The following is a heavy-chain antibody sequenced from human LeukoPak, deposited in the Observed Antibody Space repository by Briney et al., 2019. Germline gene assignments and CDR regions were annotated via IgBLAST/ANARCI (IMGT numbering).Heavy chain of an antibody. J-gene: IGHJ4*02. D-gene: IGHD5-18*01. CDR1: GYTFTGYY. CDR2: INPNSGGT. Sequence: ASVKVSCKAPGYTFTGYYVHWVRQAPGQGLEWMGWINPNSGGTNYAQKFQGRVTMTRDTSISTAYMELSRLRSDDTAVYYCARDATAMGYDFDYWGQGTLVTVSS. CDR3: ARDATAMGYDFDY. V-gene: IGHV1-2*02.